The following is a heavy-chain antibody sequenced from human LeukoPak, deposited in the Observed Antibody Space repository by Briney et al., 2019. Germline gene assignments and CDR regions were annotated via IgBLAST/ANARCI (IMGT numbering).Heavy chain of an antibody. CDR3: ARGYYDSGGPRLDY. D-gene: IGHD3-22*01. V-gene: IGHV1-2*02. Sequence: ASVKVSCKASGYTFTGYYIHWVRPAPGQGPEWMGWINPNSGGTNYGQKFQGRVTMTRDTSISTAYMELTRLTSDDTTVYYCARGYYDSGGPRLDYWGQGTLVTVSS. J-gene: IGHJ4*02. CDR1: GYTFTGYY. CDR2: INPNSGGT.